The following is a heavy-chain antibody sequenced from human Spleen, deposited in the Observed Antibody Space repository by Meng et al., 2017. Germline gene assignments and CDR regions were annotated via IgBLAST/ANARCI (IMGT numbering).Heavy chain of an antibody. Sequence: GSLRLSCTVSGGSISSYYWSWIRQPPGKGLEWIGYIYYSGSTNYNPSLKSRVTISVDTSKNQFSLKLSSVTAADTAVYYCARVLPLGSSGWYGSYAFDIWGQGTMVTVSS. CDR2: IYYSGST. D-gene: IGHD6-19*01. CDR3: ARVLPLGSSGWYGSYAFDI. V-gene: IGHV4-59*01. J-gene: IGHJ3*02. CDR1: GGSISSYY.